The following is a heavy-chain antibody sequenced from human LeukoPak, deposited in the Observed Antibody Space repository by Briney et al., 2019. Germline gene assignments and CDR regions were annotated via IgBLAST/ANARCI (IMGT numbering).Heavy chain of an antibody. V-gene: IGHV1-8*03. CDR3: ARGVDTAMGGDFDY. D-gene: IGHD5-18*01. CDR2: MNPNSGNT. J-gene: IGHJ4*02. CDR1: GYTFTSYG. Sequence: ASVKVSCKASGYTFTSYGINWVRQAPGQGLEWMGWMNPNSGNTGYAQKFQGRVTITRNTSISTAYMELSSLRSEDTAVYCCARGVDTAMGGDFDYWGQGTLVTVSS.